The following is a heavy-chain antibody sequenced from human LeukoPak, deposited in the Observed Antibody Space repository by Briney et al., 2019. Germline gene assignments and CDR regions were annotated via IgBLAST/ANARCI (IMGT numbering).Heavy chain of an antibody. Sequence: GGSLRLSCAASGFTFSSYGMHWVRQAPGKGLEWVAVISYDGSNKYYADSVKGRFTISRDNSKNTLYLQMNSLRAEDTAVYYCARVALDYGGNLDYWGQGTLVTVSS. V-gene: IGHV3-30*03. J-gene: IGHJ4*02. CDR2: ISYDGSNK. D-gene: IGHD4-23*01. CDR1: GFTFSSYG. CDR3: ARVALDYGGNLDY.